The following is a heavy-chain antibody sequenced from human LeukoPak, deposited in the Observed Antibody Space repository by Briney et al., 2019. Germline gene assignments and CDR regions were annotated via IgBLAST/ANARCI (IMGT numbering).Heavy chain of an antibody. CDR1: GGSFSGYY. Sequence: SETLSLTCAVYGGSFSGYYWSWIRQPPGKGLEWIGEINHSGSTNYNPSLKSRVTISVDTSKNQFSLKLSSVTAADTAVYYCARGLNVVVVAARKAAWFDPWGQGTLVTVSS. J-gene: IGHJ5*02. V-gene: IGHV4-34*01. D-gene: IGHD2-15*01. CDR3: ARGLNVVVVAARKAAWFDP. CDR2: INHSGST.